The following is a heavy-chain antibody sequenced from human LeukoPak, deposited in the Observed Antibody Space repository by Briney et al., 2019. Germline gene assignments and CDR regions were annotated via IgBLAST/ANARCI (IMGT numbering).Heavy chain of an antibody. J-gene: IGHJ4*02. D-gene: IGHD3-16*02. CDR3: ARGGYVWGSYRSIPHYFDY. Sequence: PSETLSLTCAVYGGSFSGYYWSWIRQPPGKGLEWIGEINHSGSTNYNPSLKSRVTISVDTSKNQFSLKLSSVTAADTAVYYCARGGYVWGSYRSIPHYFDYWGQGTLVTVSS. CDR2: INHSGST. CDR1: GGSFSGYY. V-gene: IGHV4-34*01.